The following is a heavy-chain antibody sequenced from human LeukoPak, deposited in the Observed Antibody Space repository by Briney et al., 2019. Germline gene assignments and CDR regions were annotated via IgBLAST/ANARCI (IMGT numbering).Heavy chain of an antibody. J-gene: IGHJ5*02. Sequence: ASVKVSCKASGYTFTSYGISWVRQAPGQGLEWMGWISAYNGNTNYAQKLQGRVTMTTDTSTSTAYMELRSLRSDDTAVYYCARDYIVVVPAAPTINWFDPWGQGTLVTVSS. D-gene: IGHD2-2*01. CDR3: ARDYIVVVPAAPTINWFDP. V-gene: IGHV1-18*01. CDR1: GYTFTSYG. CDR2: ISAYNGNT.